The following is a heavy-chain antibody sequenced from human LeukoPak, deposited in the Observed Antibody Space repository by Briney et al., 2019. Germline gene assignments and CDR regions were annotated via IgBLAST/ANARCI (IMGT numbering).Heavy chain of an antibody. D-gene: IGHD3-10*01. V-gene: IGHV4-59*01. CDR1: GGSISSYY. J-gene: IGHJ4*02. CDR2: IYYSGST. Sequence: SETLSLTCTVSGGSISSYYWSWIRQPPGKGLEWIGYIYYSGSTNYNPSLKSRVTVSVDTSKNQFSLKLRSVTAADTAVYYCARDHYYGSGSYFGEYYFDYWGQGTLVTVSS. CDR3: ARDHYYGSGSYFGEYYFDY.